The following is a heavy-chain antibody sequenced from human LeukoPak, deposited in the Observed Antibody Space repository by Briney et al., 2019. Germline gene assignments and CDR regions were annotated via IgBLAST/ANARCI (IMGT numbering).Heavy chain of an antibody. V-gene: IGHV1-18*01. CDR1: GYTFTSYA. CDR3: ARDVAPSNYWFDP. Sequence: ASVKVSCKASGYTFTSYAMHWVRQAPGQRLEWMGWISAYNGNTNYAQKLQGRVTMTTDTSTSTAYMELRSLRSDDTAVYYCARDVAPSNYWFDPWGQGTLVTVSS. CDR2: ISAYNGNT. J-gene: IGHJ5*02. D-gene: IGHD4-11*01.